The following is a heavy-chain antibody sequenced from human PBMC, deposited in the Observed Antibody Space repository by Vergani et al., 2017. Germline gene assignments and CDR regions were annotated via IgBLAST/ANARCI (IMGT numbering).Heavy chain of an antibody. CDR1: GFTFDDYA. CDR3: AKGRYSYGYIFLY. J-gene: IGHJ4*02. V-gene: IGHV3-9*01. CDR2: ISWNSGSI. Sequence: EVQLVESGGGLVQPGRFLRLSCAASGFTFDDYAMHWVRQAPGKGLQWVSGISWNSGSIGYADSVKGRFTISRDNAKNSLYLQMNSLRAEDTALYYCAKGRYSYGYIFLYWGQGTLVTVSS. D-gene: IGHD5-18*01.